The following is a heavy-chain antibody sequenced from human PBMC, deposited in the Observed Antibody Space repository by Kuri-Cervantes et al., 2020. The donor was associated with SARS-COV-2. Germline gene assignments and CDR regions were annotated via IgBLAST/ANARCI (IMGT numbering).Heavy chain of an antibody. Sequence: LRLSCAISGDSVSSNSAAWSWIRQSPSRGLEWLGRTFYRSKWRNDYAVSVKGRITISPDTSKNQFSLRLNSVTPEDTAVYYCAGGSSGRDYWGQGTLVTVSS. CDR3: AGGSSGRDY. V-gene: IGHV6-1*01. CDR1: GDSVSSNSAA. J-gene: IGHJ4*02. D-gene: IGHD6-19*01. CDR2: TFYRSKWRN.